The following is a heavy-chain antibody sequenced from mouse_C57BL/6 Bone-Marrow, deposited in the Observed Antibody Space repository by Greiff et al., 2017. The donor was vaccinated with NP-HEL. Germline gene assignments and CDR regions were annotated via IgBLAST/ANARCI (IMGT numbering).Heavy chain of an antibody. D-gene: IGHD2-3*01. Sequence: QVQLQQSGAELVRPGTSVKMSCKASGYTFTNYWIGWAKQRPGHGLEWIGDIYPGGGYTNYNEKFKGKATLTADKSSSTAYMEFSSLTSEDSAVYYCARWGYDQYWYFDVWGTGTTVTVSS. CDR2: IYPGGGYT. V-gene: IGHV1-63*01. J-gene: IGHJ1*03. CDR1: GYTFTNYW. CDR3: ARWGYDQYWYFDV.